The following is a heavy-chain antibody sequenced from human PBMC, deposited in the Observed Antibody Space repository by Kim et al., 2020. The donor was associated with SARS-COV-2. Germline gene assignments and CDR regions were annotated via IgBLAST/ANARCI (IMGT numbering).Heavy chain of an antibody. J-gene: IGHJ6*02. CDR1: GYSFTSYW. V-gene: IGHV5-51*01. CDR2: IYPGDSDT. CDR3: ARRVAQKLDYYYYYGMDV. Sequence: GESLKISCKGSGYSFTSYWIGWVRQMPGKGLEWMGIIYPGDSDTRYSPSFQGQVTISADKSISTAYLQWSSLKASDTAMYYCARRVAQKLDYYYYYGMDVWGQGTTVTVSS. D-gene: IGHD4-4*01.